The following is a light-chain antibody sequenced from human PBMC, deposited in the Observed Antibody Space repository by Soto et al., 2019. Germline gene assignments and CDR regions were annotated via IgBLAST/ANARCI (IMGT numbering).Light chain of an antibody. CDR3: LSYADTAYV. V-gene: IGLV2-8*01. CDR1: RSDVGGYNY. Sequence: QSALTQPPSAPGSPGQPVTISCAGTRSDVGGYNYFSWYQQYPGKVPKLMIYEVSERPSGVPDRFSGSKSGNTAFLTVSGLQAEDEADYYCLSYADTAYVFGTGTKLTVL. CDR2: EVS. J-gene: IGLJ1*01.